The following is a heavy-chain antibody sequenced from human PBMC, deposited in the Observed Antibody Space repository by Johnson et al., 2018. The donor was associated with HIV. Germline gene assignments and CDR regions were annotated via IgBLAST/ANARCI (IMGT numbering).Heavy chain of an antibody. CDR1: GFTFNKYW. V-gene: IGHV3-7*01. CDR2: IKQDGSER. J-gene: IGHJ3*01. Sequence: VQLVESGGGLVQPGGSLRLSCAASGFTFNKYWMSWVRQAPGKGLEWVANIKQDGSERYYVDSVKGRFTISRDNAKNSLSLQMDSLRAEDTAVYYCARGSRYTYDNDDAYLLHAFDFWGQGTMVTVSS. D-gene: IGHD3-22*01. CDR3: ARGSRYTYDNDDAYLLHAFDF.